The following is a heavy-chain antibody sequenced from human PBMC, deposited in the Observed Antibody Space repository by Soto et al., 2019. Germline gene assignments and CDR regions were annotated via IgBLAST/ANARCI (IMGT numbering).Heavy chain of an antibody. CDR3: ARGPNYLGY. Sequence: QVQLQQWGAGLLKPSETLSLTCAVYGGSFSGYYWSWIRQPPGKGLEWIGEINHSGSTNYNPSLKSRVTRSVDTSKKQFSLKLSAVTAADTAVYYCARGPNYLGYWGQGTLVTVSS. D-gene: IGHD1-1*01. V-gene: IGHV4-34*01. CDR2: INHSGST. CDR1: GGSFSGYY. J-gene: IGHJ4*02.